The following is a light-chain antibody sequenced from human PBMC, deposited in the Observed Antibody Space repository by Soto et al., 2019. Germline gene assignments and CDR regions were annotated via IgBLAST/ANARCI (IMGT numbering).Light chain of an antibody. CDR1: QSVRSS. CDR3: QQRSNWPGT. V-gene: IGKV3-11*01. Sequence: EIVLTHSPATLSLSPWERAALYSRATQSVRSSLAWYLQQPGQAPRLLIYDASKRATGIPARFSGSGSGTDFTLTISSLEPKDFAVYYCQQRSNWPGTFGQGTKV. CDR2: DAS. J-gene: IGKJ1*01.